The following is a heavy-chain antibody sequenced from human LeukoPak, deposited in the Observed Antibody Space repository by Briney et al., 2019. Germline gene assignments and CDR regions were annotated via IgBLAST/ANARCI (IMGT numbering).Heavy chain of an antibody. V-gene: IGHV1-69*04. CDR1: GYTFTSYD. Sequence: GASVTVSCKASGYTFTSYDINWVRQAAGQGLEGMGRIILILGIANYAQKFQDRVTITADESTSTAYMELSSLRSEDTAVYYCARDEPYSSSWPLDYWGQGTLVTVSS. CDR2: IILILGIA. CDR3: ARDEPYSSSWPLDY. J-gene: IGHJ4*02. D-gene: IGHD6-13*01.